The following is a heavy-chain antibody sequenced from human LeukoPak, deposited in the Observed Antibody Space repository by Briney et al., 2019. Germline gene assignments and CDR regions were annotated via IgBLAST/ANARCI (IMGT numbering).Heavy chain of an antibody. D-gene: IGHD3-22*01. J-gene: IGHJ4*02. CDR1: GGSISSSSYY. CDR3: ARGPPNGHDDSSGYYVPACLDF. V-gene: IGHV4-39*07. Sequence: ETLSLTCTVSGGSISSSSYYWGWIRQPPGKGLEWIGSIYYSGSTYYNPFFKSRVTISVDTSRNQFSLKLSSVTAADTAVYYCARGPPNGHDDSSGYYVPACLDFWGQGTLVTVSS. CDR2: IYYSGST.